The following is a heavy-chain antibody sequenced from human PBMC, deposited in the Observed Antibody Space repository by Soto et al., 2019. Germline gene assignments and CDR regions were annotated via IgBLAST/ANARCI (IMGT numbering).Heavy chain of an antibody. CDR2: VYYSGST. V-gene: IGHV4-61*08. Sequence: QVQLQESGPGLVKPSETLSLTCIVSGGSVTSGGYYWSWIRQPPGKGLEWIGHVYYSGSTNYNPSLKTRLTIAVATATNQFSLKPTSVTAADTAVYYCARVRGYYDRSGYYAPFDYWGQGTLVTVSS. J-gene: IGHJ4*02. CDR3: ARVRGYYDRSGYYAPFDY. CDR1: GGSVTSGGYY. D-gene: IGHD3-22*01.